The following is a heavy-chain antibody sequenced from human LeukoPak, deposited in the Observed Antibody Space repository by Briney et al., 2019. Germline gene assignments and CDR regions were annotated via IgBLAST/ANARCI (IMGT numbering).Heavy chain of an antibody. Sequence: SETLSLTCTVSGGSISSGDYYWSWIRQPPGKGLEWIGYIYYSGSTYYNPSLKSRVTISVDTSKNQFSLKLSSVTAADTAVYYCARDSPRDYYDSSGSYYFDYRGQGTLVTVSS. CDR1: GGSISSGDYY. V-gene: IGHV4-30-4*08. D-gene: IGHD3-22*01. CDR3: ARDSPRDYYDSSGSYYFDY. CDR2: IYYSGST. J-gene: IGHJ4*02.